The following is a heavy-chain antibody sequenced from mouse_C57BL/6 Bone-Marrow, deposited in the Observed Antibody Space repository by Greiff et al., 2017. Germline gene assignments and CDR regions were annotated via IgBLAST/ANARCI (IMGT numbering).Heavy chain of an antibody. D-gene: IGHD3-3*01. CDR3: AREGEGYYFDY. CDR1: GYTFTSYW. J-gene: IGHJ2*01. Sequence: QVQLQQSGAELVKPGASVKLSCKASGYTFTSYWMHWVKQRPGQGLEWIGMIHPNSGSTNYNEKFKSKATLTVDKSSSTAYMQLSSLTSEDSAVYYCAREGEGYYFDYWGQGTTLTVSS. CDR2: IHPNSGST. V-gene: IGHV1-64*01.